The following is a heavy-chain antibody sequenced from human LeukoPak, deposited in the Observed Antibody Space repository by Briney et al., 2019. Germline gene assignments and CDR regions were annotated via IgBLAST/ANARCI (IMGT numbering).Heavy chain of an antibody. D-gene: IGHD6-13*01. CDR2: IYYSGST. J-gene: IGHJ4*02. V-gene: IGHV4-59*01. CDR1: GGSISSYY. CDR3: ASPGIVAAGTDRGFDY. Sequence: PSETLSLTCTVSGGSISSYYWSWIRQPPGKGLEWIGFIYYSGSTSYNPSLKSRVTISVDTSKNQFSLQLSSVTAADTAVYYCASPGIVAAGTDRGFDYWGQGTLVTVSS.